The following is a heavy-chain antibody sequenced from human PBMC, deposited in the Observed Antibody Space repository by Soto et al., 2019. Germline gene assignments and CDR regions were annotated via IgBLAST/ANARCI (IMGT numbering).Heavy chain of an antibody. V-gene: IGHV5-51*01. J-gene: IGHJ6*03. Sequence: PGVSLKISCKGSGYSFTSYWIGWVRQMPGKGLEWMGIIYPGDSDTRYSPSFQGQVTISADKSISTAYLQWSSLKASDTAMYYCARQQYSGYDSDYYYYYMDVWGKGTTVTVSS. CDR1: GYSFTSYW. CDR2: IYPGDSDT. CDR3: ARQQYSGYDSDYYYYYMDV. D-gene: IGHD5-12*01.